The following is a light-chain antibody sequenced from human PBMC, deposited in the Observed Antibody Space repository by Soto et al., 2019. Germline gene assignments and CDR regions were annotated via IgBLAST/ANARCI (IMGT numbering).Light chain of an antibody. CDR1: QTVSSNY. J-gene: IGKJ2*01. V-gene: IGKV3-20*01. CDR3: QQYGSSPYT. CDR2: GAS. Sequence: EIVLTQSPGTLSLSPGERATLSCRASQTVSSNYLAWYQQRPAQAPRLLIYGASSRPTGIPDRFSGSGSGTDFTLTISRLEPEDFTVYYCQQYGSSPYTFGQGTKLEIK.